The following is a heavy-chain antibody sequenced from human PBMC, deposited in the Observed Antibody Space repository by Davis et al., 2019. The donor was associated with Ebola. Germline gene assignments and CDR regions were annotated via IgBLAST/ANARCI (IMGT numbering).Heavy chain of an antibody. V-gene: IGHV1-46*01. J-gene: IGHJ4*02. D-gene: IGHD7-27*01. CDR2: INPSGGST. CDR3: ARAPHWGSPFDY. CDR1: GYTFSSYY. Sequence: AASVKVSCNASGYTFSSYYMHWVRQAPGQGLEWMGIINPSGGSTSYAQKFQGRVTMTRDTSTSTVYMELSSLRSEDTAVYYCARAPHWGSPFDYWGQGTLVTVSS.